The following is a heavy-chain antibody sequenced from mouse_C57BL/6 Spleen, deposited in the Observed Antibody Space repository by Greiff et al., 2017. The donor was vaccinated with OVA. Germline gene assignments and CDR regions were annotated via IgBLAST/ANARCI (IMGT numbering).Heavy chain of an antibody. V-gene: IGHV1-50*01. Sequence: VQLQQPGAELVKPGASVKLSCKASGYTFTSYWMQWVKQRPGQGLEWIGEIDPTDSYTNYNQKFKGKATLTVDKSSSTAYMQLRSLTSEDSSVYYCAPGPAWFAYWGQGTLVTVSA. CDR3: APGPAWFAY. CDR1: GYTFTSYW. D-gene: IGHD4-1*01. J-gene: IGHJ3*01. CDR2: IDPTDSYT.